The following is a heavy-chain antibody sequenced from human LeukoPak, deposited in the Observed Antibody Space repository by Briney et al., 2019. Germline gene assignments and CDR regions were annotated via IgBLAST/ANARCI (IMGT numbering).Heavy chain of an antibody. CDR2: FDPEDGET. J-gene: IGHJ4*02. CDR1: GYTLTELS. D-gene: IGHD1-26*01. Sequence: ASVKVSCKVSGYTLTELSMHWVRQAPGKGVGWMGGFDPEDGETIYAQKFKGRVTMTEDTSTNTAYMELSSLRSEDTAVYYCATRVGATDYFDYWGQGTLVTVSS. CDR3: ATRVGATDYFDY. V-gene: IGHV1-24*01.